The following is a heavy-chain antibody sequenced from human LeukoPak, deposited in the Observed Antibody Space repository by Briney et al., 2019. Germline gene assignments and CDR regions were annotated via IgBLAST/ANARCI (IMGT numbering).Heavy chain of an antibody. J-gene: IGHJ4*02. D-gene: IGHD2-2*01. V-gene: IGHV3-23*01. Sequence: GGSLRLSCGVSGFTLSTYPITWVRHAPGKGLGWVSSIGAGGISTYYADSVKGRFVISRDNSKNTLYLQMSRLRDDDTAVYYCAKYIVVDATRTFDDWGQGTLVTVSS. CDR2: IGAGGIST. CDR3: AKYIVVDATRTFDD. CDR1: GFTLSTYP.